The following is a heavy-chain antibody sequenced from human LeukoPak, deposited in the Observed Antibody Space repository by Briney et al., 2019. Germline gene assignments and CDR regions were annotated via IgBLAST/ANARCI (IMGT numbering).Heavy chain of an antibody. CDR1: GGSISSYY. D-gene: IGHD3-10*01. V-gene: IGHV4-59*01. J-gene: IGHJ4*02. Sequence: SETLSLTCTVSGGSISSYYWSWIRQPPGKGLEWIGYIYYSGSTNYNPSLKSRVTISVDTSKNQFSLKLSSATAADTAVYYCARTYYYGSGSYLFDYWGQGTLVTVSS. CDR2: IYYSGST. CDR3: ARTYYYGSGSYLFDY.